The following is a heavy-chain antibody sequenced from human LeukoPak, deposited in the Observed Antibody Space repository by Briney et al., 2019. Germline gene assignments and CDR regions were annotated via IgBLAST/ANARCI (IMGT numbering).Heavy chain of an antibody. CDR3: AREGGGYYYYYMDV. CDR2: IRYDGSNK. V-gene: IGHV3-30*02. D-gene: IGHD3-10*01. Sequence: GGSLRLSCAASGFTFSSYGMHWVRHAPGKGLGWVAFIRYDGSNKYYADSVKGRFTISRDNSKNTLYLQMNSLRAEDTAVYYCAREGGGYYYYYMDVWGKGTTVTVSS. CDR1: GFTFSSYG. J-gene: IGHJ6*03.